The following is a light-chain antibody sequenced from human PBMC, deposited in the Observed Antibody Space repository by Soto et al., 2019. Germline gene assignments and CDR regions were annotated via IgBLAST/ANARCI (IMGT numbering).Light chain of an antibody. CDR1: SSDVGAYNY. Sequence: QSALTQPHSVSGSPGQSVTISCTGTSSDVGAYNYVSWYQQHPGKAPKFMIYAVTRRPSGVPDRFSGSKSGNTASLTISGLQAEDEADYYCCSYAGRYTWVFGGGTKVTDL. V-gene: IGLV2-11*01. J-gene: IGLJ3*02. CDR2: AVT. CDR3: CSYAGRYTWV.